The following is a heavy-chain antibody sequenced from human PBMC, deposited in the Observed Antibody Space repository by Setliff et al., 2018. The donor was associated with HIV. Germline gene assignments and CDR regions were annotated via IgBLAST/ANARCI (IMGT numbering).Heavy chain of an antibody. J-gene: IGHJ6*03. V-gene: IGHV4-34*01. CDR2: INHSGST. CDR3: ASSFPHIVIDGTDYYFVDA. D-gene: IGHD5-12*01. CDR1: GVSSSGYS. Sequence: SETLSLTCAVYGVSSSGYSWTWIRQPPGKGLEWIGEINHSGSTHYTPSLRSRVPISADTSKNQFSLKTKSVTAADTAVYYCASSFPHIVIDGTDYYFVDAWGKGTTVTVSS.